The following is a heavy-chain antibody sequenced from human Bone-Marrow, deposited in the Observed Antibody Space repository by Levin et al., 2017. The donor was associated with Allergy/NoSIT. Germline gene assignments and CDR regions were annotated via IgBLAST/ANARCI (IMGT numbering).Heavy chain of an antibody. J-gene: IGHJ3*02. V-gene: IGHV3-30*18. CDR3: AKDIITMIVVAYDAFDI. CDR2: ISYDGSNK. Sequence: QPGGSLRLSCAASGFTFSSYGMHWVRQAPGKGLEWVAVISYDGSNKYYADSVKGRFTISRDNSKNTLYLQRNSLRAEDTAVYYCAKDIITMIVVAYDAFDIWGQGTMVTVSS. D-gene: IGHD3-22*01. CDR1: GFTFSSYG.